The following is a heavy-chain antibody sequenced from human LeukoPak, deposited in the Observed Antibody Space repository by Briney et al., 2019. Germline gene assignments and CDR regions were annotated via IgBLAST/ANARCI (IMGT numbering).Heavy chain of an antibody. CDR3: ARVYSYGYSHFDY. V-gene: IGHV2-70*18. Sequence: TLSLTCTVSGGSISSGDYYWSWIRQPPGKALEWLALIDWDDDKYYSTSLKTRLTISKDTSKNQVVLTMTNMDPVGTATYYCARVYSYGYSHFDYWGQGTLVTVSS. J-gene: IGHJ4*02. CDR1: GGSISSGDYY. D-gene: IGHD5-18*01. CDR2: IDWDDDK.